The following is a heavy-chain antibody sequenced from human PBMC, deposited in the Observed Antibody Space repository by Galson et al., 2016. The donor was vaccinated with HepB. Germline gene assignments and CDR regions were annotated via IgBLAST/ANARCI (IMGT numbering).Heavy chain of an antibody. CDR1: GGSISSSNW. V-gene: IGHV4-4*02. CDR2: IYHSGST. D-gene: IGHD3-10*01. CDR3: ARIGKNPLWFGDQTSTSGDYYGMDV. J-gene: IGHJ6*02. Sequence: SETLSLTCAVSGGSISSSNWWSWVRQPPGKGLEWIGEIYHSGSTNCNPSLKSRVTMSVDKSKNQFSLRLSSVTAADTAVYYCARIGKNPLWFGDQTSTSGDYYGMDVWGQGTTVTVSS.